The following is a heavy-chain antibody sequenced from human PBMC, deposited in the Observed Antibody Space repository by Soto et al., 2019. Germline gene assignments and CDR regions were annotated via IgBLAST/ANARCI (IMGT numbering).Heavy chain of an antibody. J-gene: IGHJ5*02. V-gene: IGHV2-5*02. CDR1: GFSLSTSGVG. D-gene: IGHD3-22*01. CDR3: APRANYDSSRFDP. Sequence: QITLKESGPTLVKPTQTLTLTCTFSGFSLSTSGVGVGWIRQPPGKALEWLALIYWDEDKRYSPSLKSRRTLTKDTSNDQVVLTMAKTDPVDTALYYCAPRANYDSSRFDPWGQGTLVTVSS. CDR2: IYWDEDK.